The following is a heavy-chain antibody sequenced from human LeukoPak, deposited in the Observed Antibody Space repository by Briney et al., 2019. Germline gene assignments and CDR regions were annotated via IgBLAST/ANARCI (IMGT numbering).Heavy chain of an antibody. CDR2: ISSSSSYI. D-gene: IGHD5-18*01. V-gene: IGHV3-21*01. J-gene: IGHJ4*02. Sequence: GGSLRLSCAASGFTFSSYSMNWVRQAPGKGLEWVSSISSSSSYIYYAGSVKGRFTIPRDNAKNSLYLQMNSLRAEDTAVYYCARDRGYSYEFDYWGQGTLVTVSS. CDR3: ARDRGYSYEFDY. CDR1: GFTFSSYS.